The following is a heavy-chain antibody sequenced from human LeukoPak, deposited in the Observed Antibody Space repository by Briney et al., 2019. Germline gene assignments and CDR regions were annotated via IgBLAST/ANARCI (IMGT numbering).Heavy chain of an antibody. CDR1: GFTFSSHA. D-gene: IGHD6-13*01. CDR3: AKTVGYSSSWGDYFDY. V-gene: IGHV3-23*01. Sequence: GGSLRLSCAASGFTFSSHAMSWVRQAPGKGLEWVSSVSGSGGSTYHADSVRGRFTISRDHSKNTLYLQMNSLRADDTAIYYCAKTVGYSSSWGDYFDYWGQGTLVTVSS. CDR2: VSGSGGST. J-gene: IGHJ4*02.